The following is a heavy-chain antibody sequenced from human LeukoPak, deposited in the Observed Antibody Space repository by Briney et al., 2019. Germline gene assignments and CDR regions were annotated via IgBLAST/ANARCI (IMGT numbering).Heavy chain of an antibody. CDR2: IRYDGSNK. D-gene: IGHD3-3*01. CDR3: ARAPDFWSGYFDY. CDR1: GFPFSTYG. J-gene: IGHJ4*02. V-gene: IGHV3-30*02. Sequence: GGSLRLSCAASGFPFSTYGMHWVRQAPGKGLEWVAFIRYDGSNKYYTDSVKGRFTISRDNSKNTLYLQMNSLRAEDTAVYYCARAPDFWSGYFDYWGQGILVTVSS.